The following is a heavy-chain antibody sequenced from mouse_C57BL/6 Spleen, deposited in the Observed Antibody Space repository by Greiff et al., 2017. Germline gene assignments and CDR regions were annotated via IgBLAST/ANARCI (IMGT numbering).Heavy chain of an antibody. J-gene: IGHJ2*01. Sequence: EVKLMESGPGLVKPSQSLSLTCSVTGYSITSGYYWNWIRQFPGNKLEWMGYISYDGSNNYNPSLKNRISITRDTSKNQFFLKLNSVTTEDTATYYCARGTYYFGYWGQGTTLTVSS. CDR3: ARGTYYFGY. CDR1: GYSITSGYY. CDR2: ISYDGSN. V-gene: IGHV3-6*01.